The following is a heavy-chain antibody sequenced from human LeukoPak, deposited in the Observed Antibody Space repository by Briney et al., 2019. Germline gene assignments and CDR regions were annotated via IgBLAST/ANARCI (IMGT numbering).Heavy chain of an antibody. Sequence: PGGSLRLSCAASGFTFSNYAMSWVRQAPGKGLEWVSLIGGSSVNIYYADSVEGRFTISRDNSKNTLFLQMNSLRAEDTALYFCTRGSTTTWYDFWGQGILVTVSS. D-gene: IGHD5/OR15-5a*01. CDR2: IGGSSVNI. CDR3: TRGSTTTWYDF. V-gene: IGHV3-23*01. CDR1: GFTFSNYA. J-gene: IGHJ5*01.